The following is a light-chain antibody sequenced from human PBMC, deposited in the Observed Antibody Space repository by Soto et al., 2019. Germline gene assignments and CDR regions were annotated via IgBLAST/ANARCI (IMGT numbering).Light chain of an antibody. Sequence: EMVLTQSPATLSLSPRARATPPCRPSQSVSSYLAWYQQKPGQSPRLLIYDASNGATGIPASFSGSGSGTDFTLTISSLEPEDFAVYYCQQRSNWPLTFGGGTKVDIK. V-gene: IGKV3-11*01. CDR3: QQRSNWPLT. CDR2: DAS. J-gene: IGKJ4*01. CDR1: QSVSSY.